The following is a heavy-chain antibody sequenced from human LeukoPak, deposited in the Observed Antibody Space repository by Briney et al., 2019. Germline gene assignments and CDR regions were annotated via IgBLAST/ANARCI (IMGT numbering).Heavy chain of an antibody. Sequence: GGSLRLSCAASGFTFSSYAMSWVRQAPGKGLEWVSAISGSGGSTYYADPVKGRFTISRDNSKNTLYLQMNSLRAEDTAVYYCAKDSRKAVRLLPVAGGYYFDYWGQGTLVTVSS. V-gene: IGHV3-23*01. CDR3: AKDSRKAVRLLPVAGGYYFDY. J-gene: IGHJ4*02. CDR2: ISGSGGST. CDR1: GFTFSSYA. D-gene: IGHD2-15*01.